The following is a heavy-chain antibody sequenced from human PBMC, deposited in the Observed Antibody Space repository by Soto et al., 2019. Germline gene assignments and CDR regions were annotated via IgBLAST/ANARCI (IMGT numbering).Heavy chain of an antibody. CDR3: ASPSGYGAYYYYGMDV. CDR2: IYPGDSDT. CDR1: GYSFTSYW. V-gene: IGHV5-51*01. J-gene: IGHJ6*02. D-gene: IGHD5-12*01. Sequence: GDSLKISCKGSGYSFTSYWIGWVRQMPGKGLEWMGIIYPGDSDTRYSPSFQGQVTISADKSISTAYLQWSSLKASDTAMYYCASPSGYGAYYYYGMDVWGQGTTVTVSS.